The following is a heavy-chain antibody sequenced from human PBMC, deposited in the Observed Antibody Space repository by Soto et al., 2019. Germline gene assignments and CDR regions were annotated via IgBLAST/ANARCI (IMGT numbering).Heavy chain of an antibody. CDR3: ARALIRYCSSTSCSGFDY. Sequence: QVQLVESGGGVVQPGRSLRLSCAASGFTFSSYAMHWVRQAPGKGLEWVAVISYDGSNKYYADSVKGRFTISRDNSKNTLYLQMNSLRAEDTAVYYCARALIRYCSSTSCSGFDYWGQGTLVTVSS. D-gene: IGHD2-2*01. V-gene: IGHV3-30-3*01. J-gene: IGHJ4*02. CDR2: ISYDGSNK. CDR1: GFTFSSYA.